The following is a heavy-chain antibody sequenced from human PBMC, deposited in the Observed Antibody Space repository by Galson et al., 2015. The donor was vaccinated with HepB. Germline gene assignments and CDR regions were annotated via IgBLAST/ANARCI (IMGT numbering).Heavy chain of an antibody. V-gene: IGHV3-30*18. J-gene: IGHJ4*02. CDR2: ISSDGGTQ. Sequence: SLRLSCAAYGFTLSSYTMNWVRQAPGKGLQWVAVISSDGGTQYYADSVKGRFTISRDTSKNMLHLQMNSLRPEDTAVYYCVKESGIPQYGAYFDYWGQGALVTVSS. D-gene: IGHD4/OR15-4a*01. CDR3: VKESGIPQYGAYFDY. CDR1: GFTLSSYT.